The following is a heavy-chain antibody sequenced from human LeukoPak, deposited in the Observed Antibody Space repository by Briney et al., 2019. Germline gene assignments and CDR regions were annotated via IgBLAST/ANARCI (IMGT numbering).Heavy chain of an antibody. V-gene: IGHV4-59*01. CDR2: IYYSGST. D-gene: IGHD5-12*01. J-gene: IGHJ4*02. CDR1: GGSISSYY. CDR3: ARVPYSGYDEIFDY. Sequence: SETLSLTCTVSGGSISSYYWSWIRQPPGKGLEWIGYIYYSGSTNYNPSLKSRVTISVDTSKNQFSLKLSSVTAADTAVYYCARVPYSGYDEIFDYWGQGTLVTVSS.